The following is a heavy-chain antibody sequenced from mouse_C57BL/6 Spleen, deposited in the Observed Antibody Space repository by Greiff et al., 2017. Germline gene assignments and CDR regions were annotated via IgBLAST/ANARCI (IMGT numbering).Heavy chain of an antibody. J-gene: IGHJ3*01. CDR1: GFTFSSYA. Sequence: EVKLVESGGGLVKPGGSLKLSCAASGFTFSSYAMSWVRQTPEKRLEWVATISDGGSYTYYPDNVKGRFTISRDNAKNNRYLQMSHLKSEDTAMFYCARDNGAWFAYWGQGTLVTVSA. V-gene: IGHV5-4*01. CDR3: ARDNGAWFAY. CDR2: ISDGGSYT.